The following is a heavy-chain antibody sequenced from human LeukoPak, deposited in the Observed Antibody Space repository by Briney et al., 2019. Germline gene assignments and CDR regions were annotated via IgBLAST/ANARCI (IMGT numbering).Heavy chain of an antibody. CDR1: GFSFSNAW. V-gene: IGHV3-15*01. CDR2: ITSKADGGTR. J-gene: IGHJ4*02. CDR3: ARARGVDY. Sequence: GGSLRLSCTASGFSFSNAWVSWVRQAPGKGLEWVGRITSKADGGTRDYAAPVKGRFTISRDDSKNTLYLQMNSLRHEDTAVYYCARARGVDYWGQGTLVTVAS.